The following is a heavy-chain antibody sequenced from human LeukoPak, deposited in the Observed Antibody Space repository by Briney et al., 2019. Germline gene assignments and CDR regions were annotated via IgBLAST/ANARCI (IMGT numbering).Heavy chain of an antibody. J-gene: IGHJ4*02. CDR1: GFTFSTYS. Sequence: GGSLRLSCAASGFTFSTYSMSWVRQAPGKGLECVSYISSGSDAIDYADSVRGRFTISRGDAKNSLFLQMNSLRAEDTAVYYCARGIRSSSTFDFWGRGTLVTVST. V-gene: IGHV3-48*04. CDR3: ARGIRSSSTFDF. CDR2: ISSGSDAI. D-gene: IGHD6-6*01.